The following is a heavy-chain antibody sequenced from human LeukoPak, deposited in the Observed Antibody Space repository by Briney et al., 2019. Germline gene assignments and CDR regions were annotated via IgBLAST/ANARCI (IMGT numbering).Heavy chain of an antibody. Sequence: QPGGSLRLSCAASGFTFSSYAMSWVRQAPGKGLEWVSAISGSGGSTYYADSVKGRFTISRDNSKNTLYLQMNSLRAEDTAVYYCASRLTMVRGALTVWGQGTTVTVSS. V-gene: IGHV3-23*01. CDR3: ASRLTMVRGALTV. D-gene: IGHD3-10*01. CDR1: GFTFSSYA. CDR2: ISGSGGST. J-gene: IGHJ6*01.